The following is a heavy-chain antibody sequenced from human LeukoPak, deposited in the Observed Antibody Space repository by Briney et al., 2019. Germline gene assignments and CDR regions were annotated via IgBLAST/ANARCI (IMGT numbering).Heavy chain of an antibody. V-gene: IGHV3-30*03. Sequence: GGPLRLSCAASGFTFSSYGMHWVRQAPGKGLEWVAVISYDGSNKYYADSVKGRFTISRDNSKNTLYLQMNSLRAEDTAVYYCASPGGHFDYWGQGTLVTVSS. CDR1: GFTFSSYG. D-gene: IGHD1-1*01. CDR2: ISYDGSNK. J-gene: IGHJ4*02. CDR3: ASPGGHFDY.